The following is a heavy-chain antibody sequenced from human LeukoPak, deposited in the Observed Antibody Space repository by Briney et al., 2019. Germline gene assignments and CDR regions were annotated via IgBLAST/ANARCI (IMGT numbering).Heavy chain of an antibody. Sequence: SVKVSCKASGGTFSSYAISWVRQAPGQGLEWMGGIIPIFGTANYAQKSQGRVTITTDESTSTAYMELSSLRSDDTAVYYCARDLHCSSTSCYSPYYYYYYMDVWGKGTTVTVSS. V-gene: IGHV1-69*05. CDR3: ARDLHCSSTSCYSPYYYYYYMDV. D-gene: IGHD2-2*01. CDR1: GGTFSSYA. J-gene: IGHJ6*03. CDR2: IIPIFGTA.